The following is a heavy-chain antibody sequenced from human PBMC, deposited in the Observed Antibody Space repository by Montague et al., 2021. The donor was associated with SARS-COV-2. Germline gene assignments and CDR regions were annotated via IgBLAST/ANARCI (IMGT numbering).Heavy chain of an antibody. J-gene: IGHJ3*02. D-gene: IGHD3-3*01. CDR2: IYYGGST. Sequence: SETLSLTCTVSGGSISSYYWSWIRQPPGKGLEWIGYIYYGGSTNYNPSLKSRVTISVNTSKNQFSLKLSSVTAADTAVYYCARVRGNTIFAVVIISAFDIWGKGTMVTVSS. CDR3: ARVRGNTIFAVVIISAFDI. CDR1: GGSISSYY. V-gene: IGHV4-59*01.